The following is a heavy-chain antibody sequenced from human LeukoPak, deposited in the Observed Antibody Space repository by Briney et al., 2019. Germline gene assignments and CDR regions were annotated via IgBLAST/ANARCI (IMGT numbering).Heavy chain of an antibody. CDR1: GGSIRSSYYY. D-gene: IGHD5-18*01. V-gene: IGHV4-39*07. CDR2: IYDSGST. CDR3: ARVRTPMAPFDY. J-gene: IGHJ4*02. Sequence: PSETLSLTCTVSGGSIRSSYYYWGWIRQPPGKGLEWIGSIYDSGSTYYNPSLKSRVTISVDTSKNQFSLKLSSVTAADTAVYYCARVRTPMAPFDYWGQGTLVTVSS.